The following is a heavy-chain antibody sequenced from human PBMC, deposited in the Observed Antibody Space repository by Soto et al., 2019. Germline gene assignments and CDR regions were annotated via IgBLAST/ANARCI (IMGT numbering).Heavy chain of an antibody. CDR1: GGSFRREA. CDR2: ILPFFGTA. D-gene: IGHD2-15*01. J-gene: IGHJ3*01. V-gene: IGHV1-69*14. Sequence: QVQLVQSGAEVKKPGSSVKVSCKASGGSFRREAINWLRQAPGQGPEWMGNILPFFGTADYAQKFQGRVTVTADMSTTTVYMELNSLRVEDTAVYYGARGHEFGGNSDAFAVWGQGTTVIVSS. CDR3: ARGHEFGGNSDAFAV.